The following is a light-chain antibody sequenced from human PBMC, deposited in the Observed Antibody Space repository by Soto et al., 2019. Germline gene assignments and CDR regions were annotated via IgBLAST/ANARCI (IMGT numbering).Light chain of an antibody. Sequence: DLQMTQSPSSLSASVGDRVTITCAASQSISSYLNWYQQKPGKAPKXXIYAASSLQSGVPSRFSGSGSGTDFTLTTSSLQPEDFATYYCQQSYSTPRTFGQGTRLEIK. CDR2: AAS. CDR1: QSISSY. V-gene: IGKV1-39*01. CDR3: QQSYSTPRT. J-gene: IGKJ5*01.